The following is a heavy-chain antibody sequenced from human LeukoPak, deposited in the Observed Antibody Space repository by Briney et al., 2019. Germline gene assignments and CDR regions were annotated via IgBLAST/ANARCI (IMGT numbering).Heavy chain of an antibody. J-gene: IGHJ4*02. CDR2: ISWNSGSI. Sequence: GGSLRLSCAASGFTFDDYAMHWVRQAPGKGLEWVSGISWNSGSIGYADSVKGRFTISRDNAKSSLYLQMNSLRAEDTALYYCAKDRAGILVAGIGYWGQGTLVTVSS. CDR3: AKDRAGILVAGIGY. D-gene: IGHD6-19*01. V-gene: IGHV3-9*01. CDR1: GFTFDDYA.